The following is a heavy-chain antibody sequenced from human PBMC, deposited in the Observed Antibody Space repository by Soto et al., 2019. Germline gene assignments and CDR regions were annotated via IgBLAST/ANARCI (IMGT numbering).Heavy chain of an antibody. D-gene: IGHD3-22*01. CDR2: INHSGST. CDR1: GGSFSGYY. J-gene: IGHJ3*01. CDR3: ARDRGYYYDSSGIGAFDV. Sequence: SETLSLTCAVYGGSFSGYYWSWIRQPPGKGLEWIGEINHSGSTNYNPSLKSRVTISVDTSKNQFSLKLSSVTAADTAVYYCARDRGYYYDSSGIGAFDVWGQGTMVTVSS. V-gene: IGHV4-34*01.